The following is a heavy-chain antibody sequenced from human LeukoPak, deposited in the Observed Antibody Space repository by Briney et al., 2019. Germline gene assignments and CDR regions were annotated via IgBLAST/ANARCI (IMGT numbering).Heavy chain of an antibody. CDR3: ARLFGVANTGPVDYYYYGMDV. Sequence: ASVKLSCTASGYTFTSYAMHWVRQAPGQRLEWMGWINAGNGNTKYSQKFQGRVTITRDTSASTAYMELSSLRSEDTAVYYCARLFGVANTGPVDYYYYGMDVWGQGTTVTVCS. CDR1: GYTFTSYA. J-gene: IGHJ6*02. V-gene: IGHV1-3*01. CDR2: INAGNGNT. D-gene: IGHD3-3*01.